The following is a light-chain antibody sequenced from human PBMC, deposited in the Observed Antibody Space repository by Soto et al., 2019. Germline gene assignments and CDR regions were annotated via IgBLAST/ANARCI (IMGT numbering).Light chain of an antibody. J-gene: IGLJ1*01. CDR3: ASWDDSLNGQV. V-gene: IGLV1-44*01. CDR1: TSNIGSQT. CDR2: SDH. Sequence: QSVLSQPPSASGTPGQRITISCSGSTSNIGSQTVNWYQQLPGATPKLLIYSDHQRPSGVPARFSGSKSGTSASLAISGLQSEDEADYYCASWDDSLNGQVFGTGTKLTVL.